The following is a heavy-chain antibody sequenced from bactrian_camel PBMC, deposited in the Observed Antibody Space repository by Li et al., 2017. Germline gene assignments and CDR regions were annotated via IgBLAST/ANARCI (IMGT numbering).Heavy chain of an antibody. CDR3: AAESGRYNRMDQLLTLGCDFNF. CDR2: IDRFGINT. J-gene: IGHJ6*01. Sequence: HVQLVESGGGLVQPGGSLRLSCAASGFTFSNYYMSWVRQAPGKGLEWVTSIDRFGINTYYADSMKGRFTISRDNSVKTVYLQMNKLNPEDTAMYYCAAESGRYNRMDQLLTLGCDFNFWGPGTQVTVS. CDR1: GFTFSNYY. V-gene: IGHV3-2*01. D-gene: IGHD3*01.